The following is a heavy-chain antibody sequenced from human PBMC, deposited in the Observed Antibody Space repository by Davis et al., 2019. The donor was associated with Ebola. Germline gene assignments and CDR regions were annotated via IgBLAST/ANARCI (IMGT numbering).Heavy chain of an antibody. Sequence: SVKVSCKASGGTFSSYAISWVRQAPGQGLEWLGGIIPIFGTANYAQKFQGRVTITADESTSTAYMELSSLRSEDTAVYYCARDKVQGYYYYMDVWGKGTTVTVSS. V-gene: IGHV1-69*13. CDR3: ARDKVQGYYYYMDV. J-gene: IGHJ6*03. CDR1: GGTFSSYA. D-gene: IGHD1-1*01. CDR2: IIPIFGTA.